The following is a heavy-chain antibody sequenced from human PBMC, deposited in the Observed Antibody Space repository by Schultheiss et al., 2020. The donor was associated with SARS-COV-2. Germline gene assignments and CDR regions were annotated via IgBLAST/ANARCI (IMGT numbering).Heavy chain of an antibody. J-gene: IGHJ3*01. V-gene: IGHV4-59*01. CDR1: GGSISSYY. Sequence: GSLRLSCTVSGGSISSYYWSWIRQPAGKGLEWIGYIYYSGSTYYNPSLKSRVTISVDTSKNQFSLKLSSVTAADTAIYYCARDQWSGSFDAWGQGTMVTVSS. CDR2: IYYSGST. CDR3: ARDQWSGSFDA. D-gene: IGHD2-15*01.